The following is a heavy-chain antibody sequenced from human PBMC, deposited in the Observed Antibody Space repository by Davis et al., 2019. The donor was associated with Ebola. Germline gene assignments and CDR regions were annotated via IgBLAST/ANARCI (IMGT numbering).Heavy chain of an antibody. CDR2: IYHSESS. CDR3: ARGDHCISGSCYFEY. V-gene: IGHV4-59*01. Sequence: GSLRLSCTVSGGSISSSYWSWIRQPPGKGLEWIGYIYHSESSNYNPSLKSRVTISVDTSKNHFSLKLSSVTAADTAVYYCARGDHCISGSCYFEYWGQGRLVTVSS. J-gene: IGHJ4*02. D-gene: IGHD2-2*01. CDR1: GGSISSSY.